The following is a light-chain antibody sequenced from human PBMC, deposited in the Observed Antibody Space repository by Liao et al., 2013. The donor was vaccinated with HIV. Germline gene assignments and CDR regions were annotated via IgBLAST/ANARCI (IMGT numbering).Light chain of an antibody. CDR1: KLGDKY. CDR3: QAWDGSSVV. CDR2: QDS. J-gene: IGLJ2*01. Sequence: SYELTQPPSVSVSPGQTASITCSGDKLGDKYACWYQQKPGQSPVLVIYQDSKRPSGIPERFSGSNSGNTATLTISGTQPMDEADYYCQAWDGSSVVFGGGTKLTV. V-gene: IGLV3-1*01.